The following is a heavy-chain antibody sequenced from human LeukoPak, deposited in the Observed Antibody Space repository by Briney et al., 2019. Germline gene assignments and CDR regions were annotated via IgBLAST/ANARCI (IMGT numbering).Heavy chain of an antibody. CDR1: GGSFSGYY. J-gene: IGHJ4*02. V-gene: IGHV4-34*01. Sequence: SETLSLTCAVYGGSFSGYYWSWIRQPPGKGLEWIGEINHSGSTNYNPSLKSRVTISVDTSKNQFSLKLSSVTAADTAVYYCAREAYCTNGECYRGNFDYWGQGTLVTVSS. CDR3: AREAYCTNGECYRGNFDY. CDR2: INHSGST. D-gene: IGHD2-8*01.